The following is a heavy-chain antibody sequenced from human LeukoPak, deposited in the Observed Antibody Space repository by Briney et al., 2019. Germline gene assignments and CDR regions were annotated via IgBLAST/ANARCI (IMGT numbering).Heavy chain of an antibody. V-gene: IGHV3-23*01. D-gene: IGHD3-10*01. CDR2: ISGSGGST. Sequence: WSLRLSCAASGFTFSSYAMSWVRQALGKGLEWVSAISGSGGSTYYADSVKGRFTISRDNSKNTLYLQMNSLRAEDTAVYYCAKVLWFGELPAPFDYWGQGTLVTVSS. CDR1: GFTFSSYA. CDR3: AKVLWFGELPAPFDY. J-gene: IGHJ4*02.